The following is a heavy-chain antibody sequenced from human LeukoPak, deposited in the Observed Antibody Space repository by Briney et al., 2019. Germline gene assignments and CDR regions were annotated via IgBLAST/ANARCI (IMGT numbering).Heavy chain of an antibody. Sequence: PSETLSLTCTVSGGSISSYYWSWIRQPAGKGLEWIGRIYTSGSTNYNPSLKSRVTMSVDTSKNQFSLKLSSVTAADTAVYYCARSSYQLLSGTSGWFDPWGQGTLVTVSS. D-gene: IGHD2-2*01. CDR2: IYTSGST. CDR3: ARSSYQLLSGTSGWFDP. J-gene: IGHJ5*02. CDR1: GGSISSYY. V-gene: IGHV4-4*07.